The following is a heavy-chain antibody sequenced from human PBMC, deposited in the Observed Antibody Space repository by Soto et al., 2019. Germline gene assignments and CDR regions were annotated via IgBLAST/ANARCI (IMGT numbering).Heavy chain of an antibody. D-gene: IGHD7-27*01. J-gene: IGHJ4*02. CDR3: TRRWGPGFDY. Sequence: SETLSLTCTVSGGSISSYYWSWIRQPPGKGLEWIGYIYYSGSTNYNPSLKSRVTISVDTSKNQFSLKLSSVTAADTAVYYCTRRWGPGFDYWGQGTLVTVSS. CDR2: IYYSGST. CDR1: GGSISSYY. V-gene: IGHV4-59*08.